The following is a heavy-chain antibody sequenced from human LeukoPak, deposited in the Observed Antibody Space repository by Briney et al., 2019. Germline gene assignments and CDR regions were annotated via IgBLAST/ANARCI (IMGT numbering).Heavy chain of an antibody. CDR3: ARAGVYYDFWSGSEYRNAFDI. CDR1: GYSISSGYY. Sequence: SETLSLTCTVSGYSISSGYYWGWIRQPPGKGLEWIGSIYHSGSTYYNPSLKRRVTISVDTSKNQFSLKLSSVTAADTAVYYCARAGVYYDFWSGSEYRNAFDIWGQGTMVTVSS. J-gene: IGHJ3*02. V-gene: IGHV4-38-2*02. CDR2: IYHSGST. D-gene: IGHD3-3*01.